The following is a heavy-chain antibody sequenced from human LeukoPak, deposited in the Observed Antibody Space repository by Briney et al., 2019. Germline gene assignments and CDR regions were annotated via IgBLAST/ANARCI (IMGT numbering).Heavy chain of an antibody. J-gene: IGHJ3*02. V-gene: IGHV3-7*01. CDR2: INDDGKTT. CDR3: TRDDGYNRFYI. CDR1: GFIFKKTW. Sequence: GGSLRLSCAASGFIFKKTWMTWVRQAPGKGLEWVANINDDGKTTNHVDSVKGRFTISRDNARNLLYLQMNSLRADDTAVYYCTRDDGYNRFYIWGQGTMVSVSS. D-gene: IGHD5-24*01.